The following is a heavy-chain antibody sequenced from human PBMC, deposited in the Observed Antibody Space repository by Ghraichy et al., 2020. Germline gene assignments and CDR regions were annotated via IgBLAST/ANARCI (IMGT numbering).Heavy chain of an antibody. CDR1: GDSVSSNSAA. CDR2: TYYRSKWYN. D-gene: IGHD6-19*01. Sequence: QTLSLTCAISGDSVSSNSAAWNWIRQSPSRGLEWLGRTYYRSKWYNDYAVSVKSRITINPDTSKNQFSLQLNSVTPEDTAVYYCARGSRAVAGTITSFDYWGQGTLVTVSS. CDR3: ARGSRAVAGTITSFDY. J-gene: IGHJ4*02. V-gene: IGHV6-1*01.